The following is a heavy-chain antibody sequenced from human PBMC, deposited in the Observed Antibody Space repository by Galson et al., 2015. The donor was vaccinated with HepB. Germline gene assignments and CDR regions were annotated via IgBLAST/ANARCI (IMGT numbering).Heavy chain of an antibody. CDR2: ISYGGSDK. Sequence: SLRLSCAATGLIFNSYTFHWVRQAPGKGLEWVAVISYGGSDKNYADSVKGRFTISRDNSKNTLYLQMNSLRAEDTAVYFCARELLLPLAINTFREGSALDIWGQGTLVTVSS. D-gene: IGHD3-16*01. CDR1: GLIFNSYT. V-gene: IGHV3-30*04. CDR3: ARELLLPLAINTFREGSALDI. J-gene: IGHJ3*02.